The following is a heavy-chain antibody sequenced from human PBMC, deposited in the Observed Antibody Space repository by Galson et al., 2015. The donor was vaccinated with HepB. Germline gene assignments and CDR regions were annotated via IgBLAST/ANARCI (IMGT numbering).Heavy chain of an antibody. CDR2: ISGSGGST. D-gene: IGHD2-15*01. J-gene: IGHJ5*01. Sequence: SLRLSCAASGFTFSSYAMSWVRQAPGKGLEWVSAISGSGGSTYYADSAKGRFTISRDNSKNTLYLQMNSLRAEDTAVYYCAKVKRKPIVVVGAASPLFGPWGPGTLVTVSS. CDR3: AKVKRKPIVVVGAASPLFGP. V-gene: IGHV3-23*01. CDR1: GFTFSSYA.